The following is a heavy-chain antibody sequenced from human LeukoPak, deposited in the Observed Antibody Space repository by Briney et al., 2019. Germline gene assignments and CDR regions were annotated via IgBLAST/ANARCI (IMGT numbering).Heavy chain of an antibody. D-gene: IGHD2-8*01. V-gene: IGHV1-2*02. J-gene: IGHJ4*02. CDR2: INPNSGGT. CDR3: ARVTRTASRMVSPSFDY. CDR1: GYTLTGYY. Sequence: ASVKVSCKASGYTLTGYYMHWVRQAPGQGLEWMGWINPNSGGTNYAQKFQGRVTMTRDTSISTAYMELSRLRSDDTAVYYCARVTRTASRMVSPSFDYWGQGTLVTVSS.